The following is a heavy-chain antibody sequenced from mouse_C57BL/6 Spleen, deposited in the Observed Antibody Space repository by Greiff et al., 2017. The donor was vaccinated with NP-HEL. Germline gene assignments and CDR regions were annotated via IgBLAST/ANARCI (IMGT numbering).Heavy chain of an antibody. CDR2: INPNNGGT. CDR3: ARGDYYGRGFAY. CDR1: GYTFTDYN. J-gene: IGHJ3*01. D-gene: IGHD1-1*01. V-gene: IGHV1-22*01. Sequence: EVQLQQSGPELVKPGASVKMSCKASGYTFTDYNMHWVKQSHGKSLEWIGYINPNNGGTSYNQKFKGKATLTVNKSSSTAYMELRSLTSEDSAVYYCARGDYYGRGFAYWGQGTLVTVSA.